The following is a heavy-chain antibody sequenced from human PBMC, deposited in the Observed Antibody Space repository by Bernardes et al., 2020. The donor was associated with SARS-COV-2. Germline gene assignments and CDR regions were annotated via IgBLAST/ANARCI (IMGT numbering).Heavy chain of an antibody. V-gene: IGHV3-23*01. J-gene: IGHJ4*02. CDR3: AKEPPSGITIFGVVIIEGYFDY. CDR2: IVGSGGST. D-gene: IGHD3-3*01. Sequence: GGSLRLSCAASGFTFTTYGMSWVRQAPGKGLEWVSGIVGSGGSTYYADSVKGRFTISRDNSKNTLYLQMNSLRAEDTAVYYCAKEPPSGITIFGVVIIEGYFDYWGQGTLVTVSS. CDR1: GFTFTTYG.